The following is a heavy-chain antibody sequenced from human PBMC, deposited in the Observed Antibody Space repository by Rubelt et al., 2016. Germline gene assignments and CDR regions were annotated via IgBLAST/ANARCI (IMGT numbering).Heavy chain of an antibody. J-gene: IGHJ6*02. D-gene: IGHD3-16*02. CDR3: AREPYRATRYYYYYGMDV. Sequence: QVQLVESGGGVVQPGRSLRLSCAASGFTFSNYAMSWVRQAPGKGLEWVAVISYDGSNKYYADSVKGRFTISRDNSKNTLYLQMNSLRAEDTAVYYCAREPYRATRYYYYYGMDVWGQGTTVTVSS. CDR1: GFTFSNYA. CDR2: ISYDGSNK. V-gene: IGHV3-30*04.